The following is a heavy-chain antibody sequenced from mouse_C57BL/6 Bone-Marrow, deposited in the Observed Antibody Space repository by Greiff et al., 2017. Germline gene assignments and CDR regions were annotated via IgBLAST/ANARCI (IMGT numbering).Heavy chain of an antibody. Sequence: VQLQQSGAELVRPGASVKLSCTASGFNIKDDYMHWVKQRPEQGLEWIGWIDPENGYTEYASKFQGKATITADTSSNTAYLQLSSLTSKDTAVYYCTAYYYDGGDAMDYWGQGTSVTVSS. CDR3: TAYYYDGGDAMDY. CDR1: GFNIKDDY. D-gene: IGHD1-1*01. CDR2: IDPENGYT. V-gene: IGHV14-4*01. J-gene: IGHJ4*01.